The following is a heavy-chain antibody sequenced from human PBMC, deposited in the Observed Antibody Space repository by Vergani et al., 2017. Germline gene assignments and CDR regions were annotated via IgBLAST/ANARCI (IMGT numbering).Heavy chain of an antibody. CDR1: GFTFSSYA. D-gene: IGHD2-2*01. Sequence: QVQLVESGGGVVQPGRSLRLSCAASGFTFSSYAMHWVRQAPGKGLEWVAVISYDGSNKYYADSVKGRFTISRDNSKNTLYLQMNSLRAEDTAVYYCARDKKQLVPAAPTFDYWGQGTLVTVSS. V-gene: IGHV3-30-3*01. CDR2: ISYDGSNK. CDR3: ARDKKQLVPAAPTFDY. J-gene: IGHJ4*02.